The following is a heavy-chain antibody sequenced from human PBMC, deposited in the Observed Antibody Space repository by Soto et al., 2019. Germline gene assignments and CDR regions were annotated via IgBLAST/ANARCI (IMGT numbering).Heavy chain of an antibody. CDR1: GFTFSSYE. CDR3: AGTAQWLVVGEFDY. D-gene: IGHD6-19*01. CDR2: ISSSGSTI. V-gene: IGHV3-48*03. Sequence: EVQLVESGGGLVQPGGSLRLSCAASGFTFSSYEMNWVRQAPGKGLEWVSYISSSGSTIYYADSVKGRFTISRDNAKNSLNLQMNSLRAEDTAVYYCAGTAQWLVVGEFDYWGQGTLVTVSS. J-gene: IGHJ4*02.